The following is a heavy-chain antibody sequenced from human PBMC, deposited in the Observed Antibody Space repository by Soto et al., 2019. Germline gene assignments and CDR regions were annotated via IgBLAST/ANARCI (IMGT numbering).Heavy chain of an antibody. CDR2: IDNNGSGK. V-gene: IGHV3-7*01. J-gene: IGHJ4*02. CDR1: GFSFSDFP. D-gene: IGHD3-3*01. Sequence: DVQLVESGGGLVQPGGSLRLSCAASGFSFSDFPMSWARQTSGRGLEWVATIDNNGSGKSYVDSVRGRFTISRDNAESSLSLQMTSLTAEDTALYYCVRDLGFWNTLWGQGTLVTVSS. CDR3: VRDLGFWNTL.